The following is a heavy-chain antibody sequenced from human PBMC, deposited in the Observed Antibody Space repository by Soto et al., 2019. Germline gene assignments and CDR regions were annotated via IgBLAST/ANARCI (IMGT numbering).Heavy chain of an antibody. J-gene: IGHJ4*02. V-gene: IGHV3-21*01. CDR1: GFTFSTYS. Sequence: PGGSLRLSCAASGFTFSTYSMNWVRQAPGKGLEWVSSISSSSSYIYYADSVKGRFTISRDNARNSLYLQMNSLRAEDTAVYYCASLSRFYADYWGQGTLVTVSS. CDR2: ISSSSSYI. CDR3: ASLSRFYADY. D-gene: IGHD3-10*01.